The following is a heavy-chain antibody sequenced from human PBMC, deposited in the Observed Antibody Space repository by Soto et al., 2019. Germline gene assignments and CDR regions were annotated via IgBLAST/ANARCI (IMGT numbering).Heavy chain of an antibody. CDR1: GYTFTRYG. D-gene: IGHD3-16*01. V-gene: IGHV1-18*01. Sequence: GASVKVCCKASGYTFTRYGFIWVRQAPGQGLEWMGWNSAYNGNTNYAQKFQGRVTMTTDTSTSTAYMELGSLTSDDTAVYYCARASYYYYYMDVWGKGTPVTVSS. CDR3: ARASYYYYYMDV. J-gene: IGHJ6*03. CDR2: NSAYNGNT.